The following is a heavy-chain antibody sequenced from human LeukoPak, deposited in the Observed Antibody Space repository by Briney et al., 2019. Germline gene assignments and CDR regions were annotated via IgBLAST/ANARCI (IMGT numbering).Heavy chain of an antibody. D-gene: IGHD6-13*01. Sequence: SETLSLTCTVSGVSISSYYWSWIRQPAGKGLEWIGRIHTSGSTNYNPSLKSRVTMSVDTSKNQFSLKMSSVTAADTAVYYCARESTAASSWYLDYWGQGTLVTVSS. CDR3: ARESTAASSWYLDY. V-gene: IGHV4-4*07. CDR2: IHTSGST. CDR1: GVSISSYY. J-gene: IGHJ4*02.